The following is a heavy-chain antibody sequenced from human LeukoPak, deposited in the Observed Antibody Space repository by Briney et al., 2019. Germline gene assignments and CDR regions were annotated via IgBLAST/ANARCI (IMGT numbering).Heavy chain of an antibody. CDR2: IHGDGSST. J-gene: IGHJ4*02. Sequence: GGSLRLSCAASGFTFSGYWMHWVRQAPGKGLVWVSRIHGDGSSTTYADSVKGRFTISRDNAKNTLYLQVNSLRAEDTAVYYCARGRASSTYYYFDYWGQGILVTV. D-gene: IGHD6-13*01. CDR1: GFTFSGYW. CDR3: ARGRASSTYYYFDY. V-gene: IGHV3-74*01.